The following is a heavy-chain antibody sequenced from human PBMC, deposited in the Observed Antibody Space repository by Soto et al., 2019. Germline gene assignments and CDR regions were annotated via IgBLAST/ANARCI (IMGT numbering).Heavy chain of an antibody. V-gene: IGHV3-30-3*01. J-gene: IGHJ4*02. D-gene: IGHD6-6*01. Sequence: QVQLVESGGGVVQPGRSLRLSCAASGFTFSSYAMHWVRQAPGKGLEWVAVISYDGSNKYYADSVKGRFTISRDNSKNTLYLQMNSLRAEDTAVYYCARYPSSYSSSSWLDYWGQGTLVTVSS. CDR2: ISYDGSNK. CDR1: GFTFSSYA. CDR3: ARYPSSYSSSSWLDY.